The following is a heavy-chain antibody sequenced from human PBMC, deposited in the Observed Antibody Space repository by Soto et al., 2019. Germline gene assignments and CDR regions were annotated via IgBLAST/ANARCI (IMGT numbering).Heavy chain of an antibody. J-gene: IGHJ4*02. D-gene: IGHD3-10*01. CDR1: GGSISSSSYY. CDR3: AGSITMVRGVKTMGL. CDR2: IYYSGST. V-gene: IGHV4-39*07. Sequence: QLQLQESGPGLVKPSETLSLTCTVSGGSISSSSYYWGWIRQPPGKGLEWIGYIYYSGSTYYNPSLKSRVTISVDTSKNQFSLKLSSVTAADTAVYYCAGSITMVRGVKTMGLWGQGTLVTVSS.